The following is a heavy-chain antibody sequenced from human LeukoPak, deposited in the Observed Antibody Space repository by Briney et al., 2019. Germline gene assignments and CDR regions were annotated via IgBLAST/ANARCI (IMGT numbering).Heavy chain of an antibody. CDR3: VKRTGLYFDY. CDR2: ISSNGGNT. D-gene: IGHD7-27*01. Sequence: GGSLRLSCSASGFTFSSYAIHWVRQAPGKGLEYVSGISSNGGNTYNANSLKGRITISRDNSKNTVELKMSSLRTEDTAVYFCVKRTGLYFDYWGQGTLVTVSS. V-gene: IGHV3-64D*09. J-gene: IGHJ4*02. CDR1: GFTFSSYA.